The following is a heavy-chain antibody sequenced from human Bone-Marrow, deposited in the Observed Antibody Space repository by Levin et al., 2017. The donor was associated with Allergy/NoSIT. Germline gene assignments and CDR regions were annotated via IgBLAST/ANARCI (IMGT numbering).Heavy chain of an antibody. J-gene: IGHJ1*01. CDR3: VRVAPGYGTGWYGGDQH. V-gene: IGHV3-23*01. Sequence: PGESLKISCAASGFTFSSYAMSWVRQAPGKGLHWVSVIRDGGGSTHYADSVKGRFTISRDNSKNTVFLQMNSLRAEDTAVYYRVRVAPGYGTGWYGGDQHWGQGTLVTVSS. CDR1: GFTFSSYA. D-gene: IGHD6-19*01. CDR2: IRDGGGST.